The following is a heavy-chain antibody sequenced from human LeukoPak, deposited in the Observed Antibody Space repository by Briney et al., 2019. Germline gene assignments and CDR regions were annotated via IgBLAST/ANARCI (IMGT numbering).Heavy chain of an antibody. Sequence: GGSLRLSCAGSGFTFSSYAMSWVRQAPGKGLEWVSTISGSGGSTYYADSVKGRFTISRDNSKNTLYLQMNSLRAEDTAVYYCAKTYHWNDGVFDYWGQGTLVTVSS. CDR1: GFTFSSYA. J-gene: IGHJ4*02. CDR2: ISGSGGST. D-gene: IGHD1-20*01. CDR3: AKTYHWNDGVFDY. V-gene: IGHV3-23*01.